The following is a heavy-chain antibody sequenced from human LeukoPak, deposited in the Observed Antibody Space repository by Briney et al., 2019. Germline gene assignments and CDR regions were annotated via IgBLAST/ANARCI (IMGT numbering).Heavy chain of an antibody. D-gene: IGHD2-21*02. Sequence: GASVKVSCKASGYTFTSYGISWVRQAPGQGLEWMGWISAYNGNTNYAQKLQGRVTMTTDTSTSTAYMELRSLRSDDTAVYYCARSVPWHLHIVVVTAHFDYWGQGTLVTVSS. V-gene: IGHV1-18*01. CDR2: ISAYNGNT. CDR3: ARSVPWHLHIVVVTAHFDY. J-gene: IGHJ4*02. CDR1: GYTFTSYG.